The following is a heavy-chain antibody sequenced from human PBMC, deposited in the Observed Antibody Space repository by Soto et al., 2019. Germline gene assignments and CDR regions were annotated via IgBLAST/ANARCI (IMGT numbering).Heavy chain of an antibody. Sequence: GALRLSCVASGFTFSGYGMHWVRQAPGKGLEWVAVIWYDGSNKYYADSVKGRFTISRDNSKNTLYLQMNSLRAEDTAVYYCARKGPCSSTSCYVYYYGMDVWGQGTTVTVSS. CDR3: ARKGPCSSTSCYVYYYGMDV. CDR2: IWYDGSNK. CDR1: GFTFSGYG. D-gene: IGHD2-2*01. J-gene: IGHJ6*02. V-gene: IGHV3-33*01.